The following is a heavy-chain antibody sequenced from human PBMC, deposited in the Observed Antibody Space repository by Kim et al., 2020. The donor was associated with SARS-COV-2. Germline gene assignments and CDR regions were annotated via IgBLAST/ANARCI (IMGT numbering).Heavy chain of an antibody. D-gene: IGHD3-16*02. J-gene: IGHJ4*02. CDR2: ISSSSSTI. Sequence: GGSLRLSWAASGFTFSSYSMNWVRQAPGKGLEWVSYISSSSSTIYYADSVKGRFTISRDNAKNSLYLQMNSLRDEDTAVYYCARETYDYIWGSYRYLFDYWGQGTLVTVSS. CDR1: GFTFSSYS. CDR3: ARETYDYIWGSYRYLFDY. V-gene: IGHV3-48*02.